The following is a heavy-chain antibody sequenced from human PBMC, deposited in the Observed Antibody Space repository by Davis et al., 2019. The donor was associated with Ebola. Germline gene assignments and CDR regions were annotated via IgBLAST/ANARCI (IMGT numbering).Heavy chain of an antibody. J-gene: IGHJ6*03. V-gene: IGHV3-33*01. CDR3: ARDRLLPAYYYYYYMDV. Sequence: PGGSLRLSCAASGFTFSSYGMHWVRQAPGKGLEWVAVIWYDGSNKYYTDSVKGRFTISRDNSKNTLYLQMNSLRAEDTAVYYCARDRLLPAYYYYYYMDVWGKGTTVTVSS. CDR1: GFTFSSYG. CDR2: IWYDGSNK. D-gene: IGHD2-15*01.